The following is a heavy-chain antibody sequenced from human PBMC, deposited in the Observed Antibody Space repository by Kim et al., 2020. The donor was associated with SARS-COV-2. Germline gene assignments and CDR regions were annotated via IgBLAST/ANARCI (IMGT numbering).Heavy chain of an antibody. CDR1: GFTFSSYA. CDR2: ISFGGGST. CDR3: ATYQRTEAPDY. Sequence: GGSLRLSCAASGFTFSSYAMNWVRQAPGKGLEWVSTISFGGGSTYYVDSVRGRFTISRDNSKNTLYLQMNSLRAEDTAVYYCATYQRTEAPDYWGQGTLVTVSS. V-gene: IGHV3-23*01. D-gene: IGHD1-1*01. J-gene: IGHJ4*02.